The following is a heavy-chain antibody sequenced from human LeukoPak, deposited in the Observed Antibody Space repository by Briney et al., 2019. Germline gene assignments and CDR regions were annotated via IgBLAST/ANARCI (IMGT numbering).Heavy chain of an antibody. CDR3: ARDRWSDLDY. J-gene: IGHJ4*02. Sequence: PGGSLRLSCAASGFTFSSYEMNWVRQAPGKGLEWVSYISCSGSTIYYADSVKGRFTISRDNAKNSLYLQMNSLRAEDTAVYYCARDRWSDLDYWGQGTLVTVSS. CDR1: GFTFSSYE. D-gene: IGHD3-3*01. CDR2: ISCSGSTI. V-gene: IGHV3-48*03.